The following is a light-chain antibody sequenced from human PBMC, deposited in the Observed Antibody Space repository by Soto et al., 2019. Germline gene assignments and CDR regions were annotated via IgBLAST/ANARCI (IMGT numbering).Light chain of an antibody. J-gene: IGLJ2*01. V-gene: IGLV1-40*01. CDR1: SSNIGANYD. CDR2: GNT. Sequence: QSVLTQPPSVSGAPGQRVTISCTGSSSNIGANYDVHWYQQLPGTAPKLLISGNTNRPSGVPDRFSASRSGTSASLAITGLQAEDEGEYYCQSFDTSLTVVFGGGTKVTVL. CDR3: QSFDTSLTVV.